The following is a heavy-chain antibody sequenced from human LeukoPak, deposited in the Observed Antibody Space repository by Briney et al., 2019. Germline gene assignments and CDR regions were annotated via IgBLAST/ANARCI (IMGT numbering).Heavy chain of an antibody. CDR1: GGSFSGYY. J-gene: IGHJ4*02. CDR2: INHSGST. CDR3: ARGLRGLLWLLETTQRRGKYYFDY. Sequence: PSETLSLTCAVYGGSFSGYYWSWIRQPPGKGLEWIGEINHSGSTNYNPSLKSRVTISVDTSKNQFSLKLSSVTAADTAVYYCARGLRGLLWLLETTQRRGKYYFDYWGQGTLVTVSS. D-gene: IGHD3-22*01. V-gene: IGHV4-34*01.